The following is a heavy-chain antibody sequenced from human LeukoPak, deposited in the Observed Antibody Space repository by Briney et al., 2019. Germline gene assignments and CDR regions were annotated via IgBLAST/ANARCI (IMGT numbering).Heavy chain of an antibody. J-gene: IGHJ4*02. D-gene: IGHD6-13*01. Sequence: GESLKISCKASGYSFTTYWISWVRQMPGKGLEWMGIIYPADSTAHYSPSFQGQVTISVDKSINTAYLQWSHLKASDTAMYYCARQGIAAAGMEVDWGQGTLVTVSS. CDR1: GYSFTTYW. CDR2: IYPADSTA. V-gene: IGHV5-51*01. CDR3: ARQGIAAAGMEVD.